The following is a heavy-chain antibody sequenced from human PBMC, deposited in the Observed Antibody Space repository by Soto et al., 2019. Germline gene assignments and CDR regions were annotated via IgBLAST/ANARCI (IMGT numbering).Heavy chain of an antibody. CDR2: ITHSSSAI. J-gene: IGHJ2*01. Sequence: GGSLRLSCAASGFTFSSYTMNWVRQAPGKGLEWISHITHSSSAIYYADSVRGRFTVSRDNAKNSLYLQLNSLRDEDTDMYYWAASILVSRQSFDLWGRGTLVTVS. CDR3: AASILVSRQSFDL. D-gene: IGHD3-9*01. CDR1: GFTFSSYT. V-gene: IGHV3-48*02.